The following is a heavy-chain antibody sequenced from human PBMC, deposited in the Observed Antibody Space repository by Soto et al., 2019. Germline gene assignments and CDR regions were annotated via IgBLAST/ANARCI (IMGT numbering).Heavy chain of an antibody. CDR3: AREGSGSGLFDP. D-gene: IGHD3-10*01. Sequence: QVQLVQSGAEVKKPGSSGKVSCKASGGTFSSYAISWVRQAPGQGLEWMGGIIPIFGTANYAQKFQGSVTITADESTSTAYLELSSLRSEDTAVYYCAREGSGSGLFDPWGQGTLVTVSS. CDR2: IIPIFGTA. CDR1: GGTFSSYA. V-gene: IGHV1-69*01. J-gene: IGHJ5*02.